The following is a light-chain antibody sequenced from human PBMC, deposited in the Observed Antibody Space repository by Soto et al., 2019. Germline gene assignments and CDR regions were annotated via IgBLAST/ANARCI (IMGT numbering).Light chain of an antibody. V-gene: IGKV2-30*02. J-gene: IGKJ2*01. CDR3: MQGTHWPPYT. Sequence: DVVMTQSPLSLPVTLGQPTSICCRSSQSLVHSNGDTFLNWFQQRPGQSPRRLIFKVSNRDSGVPDRFSGSGSGTDFTLKISRVQAADVSIYYCMQGTHWPPYTFGQGTKLEIK. CDR2: KVS. CDR1: QSLVHSNGDTF.